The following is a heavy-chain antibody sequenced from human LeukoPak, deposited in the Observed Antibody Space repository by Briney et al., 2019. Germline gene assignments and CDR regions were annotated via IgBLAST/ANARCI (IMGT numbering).Heavy chain of an antibody. J-gene: IGHJ3*02. Sequence: ASVKVSCKASGGTFSNYAISWVRQAPGQGLEWMGWINPNSGGTNYAQKFQGRVTMTRDTSISTAYMELSRLRSDDTAVYYCAAVAGLGNAFDIWGQGTMVTVSS. CDR3: AAVAGLGNAFDI. CDR1: GGTFSNYA. V-gene: IGHV1-2*02. D-gene: IGHD6-19*01. CDR2: INPNSGGT.